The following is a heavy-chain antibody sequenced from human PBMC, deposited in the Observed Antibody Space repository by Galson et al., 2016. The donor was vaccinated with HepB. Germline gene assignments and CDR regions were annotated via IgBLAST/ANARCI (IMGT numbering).Heavy chain of an antibody. CDR2: IAPSDSYT. CDR1: GYSFTTYW. CDR3: ARQGESRGGRAAAAGTDY. V-gene: IGHV5-10-1*01. J-gene: IGHJ4*02. Sequence: QSGAEVKKPGESLRISCKGSGYSFTTYWISWVRQMPGRGLEWVGRIAPSDSYTHYSPSFHSHVTISVDKSISTSYLQWSSLKASDAAMYFCARQGESRGGRAAAAGTDYWGQGTLVTVSS. D-gene: IGHD6-25*01.